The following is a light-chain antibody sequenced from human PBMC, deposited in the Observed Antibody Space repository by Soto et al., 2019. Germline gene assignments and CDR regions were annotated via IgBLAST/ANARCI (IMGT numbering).Light chain of an antibody. Sequence: QPVLTQSPSASASLGASVKLTCTLSSGHSSYAIAWHQQQPGKGPRYLMKVNSDGSHSKGDGIPDRFSGSSSGAERYLTISSLQSEDEADYYCQTWGTGVVFGGGTKLTVL. CDR2: VNSDGSH. CDR1: SGHSSYA. V-gene: IGLV4-69*01. J-gene: IGLJ2*01. CDR3: QTWGTGVV.